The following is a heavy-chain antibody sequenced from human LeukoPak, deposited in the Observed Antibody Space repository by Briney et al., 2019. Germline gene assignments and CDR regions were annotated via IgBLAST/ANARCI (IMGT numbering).Heavy chain of an antibody. J-gene: IGHJ3*02. CDR1: GYNFRNYG. Sequence: ASVKVSCKASGYNFRNYGIGWVRQAPGQGLEWMGWINSNSGGTKYAQKFQGSVIMTRDTSISTAYMELSRLKSDDTAVYYCARGRIHSWSDAFDIWGQGTTVTVSS. CDR2: INSNSGGT. CDR3: ARGRIHSWSDAFDI. D-gene: IGHD5-18*01. V-gene: IGHV1-2*02.